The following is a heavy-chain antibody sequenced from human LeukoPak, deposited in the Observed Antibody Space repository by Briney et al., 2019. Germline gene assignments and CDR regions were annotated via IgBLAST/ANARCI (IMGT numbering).Heavy chain of an antibody. CDR3: ARAVVVPAAIQYSSGWDGYYYYGMDV. Sequence: QPGGPLRLSCAASGFTFSSYWMSWVRQAPGKGLEWVANIKQDGSEKYYVDSVKGRFTISRDNAKNSLYLQMNSLRAEDTAVYYCARAVVVPAAIQYSSGWDGYYYYGMDVWGQGTTVTVSS. CDR1: GFTFSSYW. D-gene: IGHD2-2*02. CDR2: IKQDGSEK. V-gene: IGHV3-7*02. J-gene: IGHJ6*02.